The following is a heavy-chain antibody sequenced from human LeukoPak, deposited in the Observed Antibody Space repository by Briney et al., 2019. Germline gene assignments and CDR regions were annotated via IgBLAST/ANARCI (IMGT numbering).Heavy chain of an antibody. V-gene: IGHV4-34*01. CDR3: ARLNTIAVAGTLNRWFDY. D-gene: IGHD6-19*01. CDR1: GGSFSGYY. J-gene: IGHJ4*02. CDR2: INHSGST. Sequence: SETLSLTCAVYGGSFSGYYWSWIRQPPGKGLEWIGEINHSGSTNYNPSLKSRVTISVDTSKNQFSLKLSSVTAADTAVYYCARLNTIAVAGTLNRWFDYWGQGTLVTVSS.